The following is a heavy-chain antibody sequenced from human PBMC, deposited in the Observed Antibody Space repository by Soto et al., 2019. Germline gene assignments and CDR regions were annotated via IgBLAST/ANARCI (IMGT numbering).Heavy chain of an antibody. D-gene: IGHD4-17*01. CDR1: GYTFISYG. V-gene: IGHV1-18*01. CDR2: ISAYNANT. CDR3: ARDGITVTGTLDY. J-gene: IGHJ4*02. Sequence: GASVKVSCKASGYTFISYGISWVRQAPGQGLEWMGWISAYNANTNYAQELQGRVIMTTDTSTSTAYMELRSLRFDDTAVYYCARDGITVTGTLDYWGQGTLVTVSS.